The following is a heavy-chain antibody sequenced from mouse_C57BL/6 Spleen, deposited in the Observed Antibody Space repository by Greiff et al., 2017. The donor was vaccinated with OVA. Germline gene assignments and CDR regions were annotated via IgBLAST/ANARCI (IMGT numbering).Heavy chain of an antibody. J-gene: IGHJ4*01. D-gene: IGHD3-2*02. Sequence: VQLQQSGAELVKPGASVKISCKASGYAFSSYWMNWVKQRPGKGLEWIGQIYPGDGDTNYNGKFKGKATLTADKSSSTAYMQLSSLNSEDSAVYFCARGGAQAYAMDYWGQGTSVTVSS. CDR3: ARGGAQAYAMDY. CDR2: IYPGDGDT. V-gene: IGHV1-80*01. CDR1: GYAFSSYW.